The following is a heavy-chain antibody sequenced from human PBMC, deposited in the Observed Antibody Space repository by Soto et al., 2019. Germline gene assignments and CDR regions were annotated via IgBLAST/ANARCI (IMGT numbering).Heavy chain of an antibody. V-gene: IGHV4-59*01. J-gene: IGHJ5*02. Sequence: SETLYLTCTVSGGSISSYYWSWIRQPPGKGLEWIGYIYYSGSTNYNPSIKSRVNISVDTSKNQFSMKLSSVTDADTAVYYCARELRYDILTGYFARLRNNWFDPWGQGTLVTVS. CDR2: IYYSGST. CDR3: ARELRYDILTGYFARLRNNWFDP. D-gene: IGHD3-9*01. CDR1: GGSISSYY.